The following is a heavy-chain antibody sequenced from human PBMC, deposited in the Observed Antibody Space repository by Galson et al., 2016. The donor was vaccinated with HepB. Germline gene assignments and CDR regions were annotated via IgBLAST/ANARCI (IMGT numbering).Heavy chain of an antibody. CDR3: VRNARTRTGSNPGGDS. D-gene: IGHD3/OR15-3a*01. CDR1: GFAFNTYW. V-gene: IGHV3-7*03. Sequence: SLRLSCAASGFAFNTYWMSWFRQAPGKGLVWVASIKQDGSAKYYLDSVKGRFTISRDNAENSLSLQMDSLRAEDTAVYYCVRNARTRTGSNPGGDSWGQGTLVTVSS. CDR2: IKQDGSAK. J-gene: IGHJ4*02.